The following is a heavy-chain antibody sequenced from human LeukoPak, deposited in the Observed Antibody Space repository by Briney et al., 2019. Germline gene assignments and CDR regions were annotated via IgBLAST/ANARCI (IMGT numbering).Heavy chain of an antibody. CDR3: ARVGGSYAYDY. V-gene: IGHV3-20*01. J-gene: IGHJ4*02. Sequence: RTGGSLRLSSAASGFTFDDYGMSWVRQAPGKGLEWVSGINWNGGSTGYADSVKGRFTISRDNAKNSLYLQMNSLRAEDTALYHCARVGGSYAYDYWGQGTLVTVSS. D-gene: IGHD1-26*01. CDR2: INWNGGST. CDR1: GFTFDDYG.